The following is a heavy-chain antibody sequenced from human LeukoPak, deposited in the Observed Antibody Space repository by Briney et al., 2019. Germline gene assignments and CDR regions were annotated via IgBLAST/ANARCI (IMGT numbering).Heavy chain of an antibody. V-gene: IGHV3-7*01. CDR2: IKQDASDQ. Sequence: GGSLRLSCEVSGFTFNSHWMSWVRQAPGEGLEWVASIKQDASDQYYVDSVKGRFTVSRDNAKNSLYLQMNSLRAEDTAVYYCARQKYLRGPDVEYFDYWGQGTLVTVSS. D-gene: IGHD5/OR15-5a*01. CDR3: ARQKYLRGPDVEYFDY. J-gene: IGHJ4*02. CDR1: GFTFNSHW.